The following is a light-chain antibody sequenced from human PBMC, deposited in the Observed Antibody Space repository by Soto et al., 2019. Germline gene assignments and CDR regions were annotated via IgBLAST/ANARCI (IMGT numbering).Light chain of an antibody. CDR2: GNH. CDR1: TSNIGTNT. CDR3: ATWDDSLNGVI. V-gene: IGLV1-44*01. J-gene: IGLJ2*01. Sequence: QSVLTQPPSASGTPGQRVTISCSGSTSNIGTNTVNWYQQLPGTAPKLLIYGNHQRPSGVPDRFSGSRSGTSASLAISGLQSEDEADYYCATWDDSLNGVIFGGGTQLTVL.